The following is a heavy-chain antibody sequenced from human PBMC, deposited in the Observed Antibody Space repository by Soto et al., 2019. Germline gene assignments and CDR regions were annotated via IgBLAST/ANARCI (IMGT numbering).Heavy chain of an antibody. CDR2: INHSGST. Sequence: SETLSLTCAVYGGSFSGYYWSWIRQPPGKGLEWIGEINHSGSTNYNPALKSRVTISVDTSKNQFSLKLSSVTAADTAVYYCAWGIPHYYYGMDVWGQGTTVTVSS. CDR3: AWGIPHYYYGMDV. CDR1: GGSFSGYY. J-gene: IGHJ6*02. D-gene: IGHD3-16*01. V-gene: IGHV4-34*01.